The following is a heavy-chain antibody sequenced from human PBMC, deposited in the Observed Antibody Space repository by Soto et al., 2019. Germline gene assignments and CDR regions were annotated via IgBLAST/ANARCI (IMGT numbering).Heavy chain of an antibody. CDR3: ARGGIKWEGGVFAF. CDR1: NYTFTSYG. V-gene: IGHV1-18*04. Sequence: QVQLVQSGAEVRKPGASVKVSCKASNYTFTSYGISWVRQAPGQGLEWMGWISVYYGNTNYAQKFQDRVTMTTDTPTSTAYLALRSLTSDDTAVYYWARGGIKWEGGVFAFWGQGTLVTVSS. D-gene: IGHD1-26*01. CDR2: ISVYYGNT. J-gene: IGHJ4*02.